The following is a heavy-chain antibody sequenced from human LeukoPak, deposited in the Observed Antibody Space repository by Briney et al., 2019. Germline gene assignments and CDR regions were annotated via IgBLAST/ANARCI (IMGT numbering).Heavy chain of an antibody. CDR3: ARDLFDSRGGAFDI. Sequence: PSETLSLTCTVSGGSTSSYYWSWIRQPAGKGLEWIGRIYTSGSTNYNPSLKSRVTMSVDTSKNQFSLKLSSVTAADTAVYYCARDLFDSRGGAFDIWGQGTMVTVSS. J-gene: IGHJ3*02. CDR1: GGSTSSYY. CDR2: IYTSGST. D-gene: IGHD3-22*01. V-gene: IGHV4-4*07.